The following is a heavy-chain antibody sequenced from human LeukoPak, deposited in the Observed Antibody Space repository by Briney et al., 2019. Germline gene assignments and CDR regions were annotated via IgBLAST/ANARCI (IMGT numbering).Heavy chain of an antibody. CDR2: IYYSGST. D-gene: IGHD3-3*01. CDR3: ARHLKKAFGVVIPRPNWFDP. V-gene: IGHV4-34*01. Sequence: SETLSLTCAVYGGSFSGYYWSWIRQPPGKGLEWIGSIYYSGSTYYNPSLKSRVTISVDTSKNQFSLKLSSVTAADTAVYYCARHLKKAFGVVIPRPNWFDPWGQGTLVTVSS. CDR1: GGSFSGYY. J-gene: IGHJ5*02.